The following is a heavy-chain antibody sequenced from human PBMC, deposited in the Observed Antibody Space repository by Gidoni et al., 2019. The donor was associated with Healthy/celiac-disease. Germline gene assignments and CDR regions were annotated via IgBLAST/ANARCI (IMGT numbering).Heavy chain of an antibody. CDR3: TTDKEDYGSGSYSY. CDR2: IKSKTDGGTT. V-gene: IGHV3-15*01. D-gene: IGHD3-10*01. CDR1: GFTFSNAW. J-gene: IGHJ4*02. Sequence: EVQLVESGGGLVKPGGSLRLSCAASGFTFSNAWMSWVRQAPGKGLEWVGRIKSKTDGGTTDYAAPVKGRFTISRDDSKNTLYLQMNSLKTEDTAVYYCTTDKEDYGSGSYSYWGQGTLVTVSS.